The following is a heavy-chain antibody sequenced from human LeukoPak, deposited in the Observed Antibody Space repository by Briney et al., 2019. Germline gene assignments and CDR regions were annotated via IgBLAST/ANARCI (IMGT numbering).Heavy chain of an antibody. V-gene: IGHV1-8*01. J-gene: IGHJ4*02. CDR2: MNPNSGNK. Sequence: ASVKVSCKASGYTFTSYDINGVPQATGQGVEWMGWMNPNSGNKGHAQKFQGRVNMTRNTSISTAYMELNRLRSEDTGVKYCESAYSYVSSGCGGTDYWGQGTLVTVSS. CDR1: GYTFTSYD. D-gene: IGHD3-22*01. CDR3: ESAYSYVSSGCGGTDY.